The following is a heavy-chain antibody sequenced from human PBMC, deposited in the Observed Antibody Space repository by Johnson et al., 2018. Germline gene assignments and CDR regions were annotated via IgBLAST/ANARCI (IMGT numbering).Heavy chain of an antibody. D-gene: IGHD6-19*01. CDR3: TTDLYRCVIAVAGTGGFDI. Sequence: VQLVESGGGLVKPGGSLRLSCAASGFTFSNAWMNWVRQAPGKGLEWVGRIKSKTDGGTTDYAAPVKGRFTISRDDSKNTLYLQMNSLKTEDTAVYYFTTDLYRCVIAVAGTGGFDIWGQGTMVTVSS. CDR2: IKSKTDGGTT. J-gene: IGHJ3*02. V-gene: IGHV3-15*07. CDR1: GFTFSNAW.